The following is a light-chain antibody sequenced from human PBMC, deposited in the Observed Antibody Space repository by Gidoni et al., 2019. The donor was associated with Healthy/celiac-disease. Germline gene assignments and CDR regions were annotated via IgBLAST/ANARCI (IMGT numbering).Light chain of an antibody. CDR1: KMGDKS. CDR3: QAWDSSTPMW. V-gene: IGLV3-1*01. J-gene: IGLJ2*01. CDR2: QDS. Sequence: SYELTQPPSVSVSPGQTASITCSGDKMGDKSACWYQQKPDQSPVLVSYQDSKRPSGIPERFSGSNSGNTATLTISGTQAMDEADYYCQAWDSSTPMWIGGGTKLTVL.